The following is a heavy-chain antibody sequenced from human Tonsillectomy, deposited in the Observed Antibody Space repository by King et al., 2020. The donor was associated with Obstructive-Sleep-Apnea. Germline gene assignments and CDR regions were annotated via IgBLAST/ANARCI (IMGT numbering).Heavy chain of an antibody. CDR2: INPSGCST. CDR3: ARDLRPGPYDY. CDR1: VYTFTSYY. J-gene: IGHJ4*02. V-gene: IGHV1-46*01. D-gene: IGHD3-10*01. Sequence: VQLVESGAEVKKHGASGKVFCKASVYTFTSYYMHWVRQSNEQGRVGIGIINPSGCSTSYAQKYQGRVTMTRDTSTSTVYMELSSLRSEDTAVYYCARDLRPGPYDYWGQGTLVTVSS.